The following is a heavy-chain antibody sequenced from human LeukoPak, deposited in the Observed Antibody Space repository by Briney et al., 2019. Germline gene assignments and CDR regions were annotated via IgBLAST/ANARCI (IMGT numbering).Heavy chain of an antibody. CDR2: ITNGSSYI. Sequence: PGGSLRLSCVASGFTFNDYSMIWVRQAPGKGLEWVSSITNGSSYIYYADSVKGRFTISRDNAKNSLYLQMNSLRAEDTAVYYCARGGSKYWGQGTLVTVSS. CDR3: ARGGSKY. CDR1: GFTFNDYS. V-gene: IGHV3-21*01. J-gene: IGHJ4*02.